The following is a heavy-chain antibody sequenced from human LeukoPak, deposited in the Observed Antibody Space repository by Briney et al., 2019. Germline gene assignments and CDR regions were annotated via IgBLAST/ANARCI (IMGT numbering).Heavy chain of an antibody. CDR1: GGTFNNYA. CDR3: ARDQGDNSYGYYAIWYAFDV. Sequence: ASVKVSCKASGGTFNNYAISWARQAPGQGLEWMGRIVPILGIANYAQEFQGRLIITADKATSSAYMELSSLRSEDTAVYYCARDQGDNSYGYYAIWYAFDVWGQGTMVTVSS. CDR2: IVPILGIA. J-gene: IGHJ3*01. D-gene: IGHD5-18*01. V-gene: IGHV1-69*04.